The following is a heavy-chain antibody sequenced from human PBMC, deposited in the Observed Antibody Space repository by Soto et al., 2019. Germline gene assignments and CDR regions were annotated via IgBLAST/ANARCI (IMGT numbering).Heavy chain of an antibody. D-gene: IGHD1-26*01. CDR3: ARGARLVGAIHLPHWFDP. Sequence: QVPLVQSGAEVKQPGASVKVSCKASGYTFTSYGISWVRQAPGQGLEWMGWISAYNGNTNYAQKLQGRVTMTTDTSTSTAYMELRSLRSDDTAMYYCARGARLVGAIHLPHWFDPWGQGTLVTVSS. V-gene: IGHV1-18*01. CDR2: ISAYNGNT. J-gene: IGHJ5*02. CDR1: GYTFTSYG.